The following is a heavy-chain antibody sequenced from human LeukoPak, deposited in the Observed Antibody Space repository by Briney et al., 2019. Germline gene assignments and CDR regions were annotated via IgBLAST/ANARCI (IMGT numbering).Heavy chain of an antibody. J-gene: IGHJ4*02. CDR1: GFTFSSYG. CDR3: AKVKEYYDILTGSSWGFDY. V-gene: IGHV3-23*01. CDR2: ISGRGVGT. D-gene: IGHD3-9*01. Sequence: GGSLRLSCAASGFTFSSYGMSWVRQAAGKGLEWVSGISGRGVGTYYAASVKGRFTISRDNPKNTLYLQMNSLRAEDTALYYCAKVKEYYDILTGSSWGFDYWGQGTLVTVSS.